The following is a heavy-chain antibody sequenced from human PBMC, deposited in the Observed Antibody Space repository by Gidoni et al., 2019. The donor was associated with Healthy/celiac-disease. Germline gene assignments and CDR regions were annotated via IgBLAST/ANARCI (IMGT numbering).Heavy chain of an antibody. V-gene: IGHV4-34*01. CDR1: GGSFSGYY. CDR2: INHSGST. CDR3: ARSSASRRIAKRWWFDP. J-gene: IGHJ5*02. D-gene: IGHD6-13*01. Sequence: QVQLQQWGAGLLKPSETLSLTCAVYGGSFSGYYWSWIRQPPGKGLEWIGEINHSGSTNYNPSLKSRVTISVDTSKNQFSLKLSSVTAADTAVYYCARSSASRRIAKRWWFDPWGQGTLVTVSS.